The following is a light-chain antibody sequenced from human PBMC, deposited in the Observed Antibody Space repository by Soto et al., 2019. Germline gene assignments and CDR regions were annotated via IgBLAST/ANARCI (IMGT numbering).Light chain of an antibody. Sequence: QSALTQPASVSGSPGQSITISCTGTSSDVGGYNYVSWYQQHPGKVPKLMIYDVSSRPSGVSNRFSGSKSGSTASLTISWLQAEDEADYYCSSYTTSSTLVFGGGTKLTVL. CDR2: DVS. V-gene: IGLV2-14*01. CDR1: SSDVGGYNY. CDR3: SSYTTSSTLV. J-gene: IGLJ2*01.